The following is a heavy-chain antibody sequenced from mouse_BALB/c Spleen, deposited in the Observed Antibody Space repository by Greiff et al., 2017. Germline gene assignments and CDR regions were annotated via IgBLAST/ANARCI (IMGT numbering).Heavy chain of an antibody. Sequence: VKLMESGAELVRPGTSVKVSCKASGYAFTNYLIEWVKQRPGQGLEWIGVINPGSGGTNYNEKFKGKATLTADKSSSTAYMQLSSLTSDDSAVYFCAHSSPLPMDYWGQGTSVTVSS. D-gene: IGHD1-1*01. CDR2: INPGSGGT. CDR3: AHSSPLPMDY. J-gene: IGHJ4*01. CDR1: GYAFTNYL. V-gene: IGHV1-54*01.